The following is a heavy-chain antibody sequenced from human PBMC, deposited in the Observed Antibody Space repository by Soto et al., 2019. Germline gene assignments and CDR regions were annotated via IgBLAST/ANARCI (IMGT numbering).Heavy chain of an antibody. CDR1: GGSISSYY. D-gene: IGHD3-9*01. CDR3: ARGGTGYDILTLYYYYMDV. V-gene: IGHV4-59*01. Sequence: SETLSLTCTVSGGSISSYYWSWIRQPPGKGLEWIGYIYYSGSTNYNPSLKSRVTISVDTSKNQFSLKLSSVTAADTAVYYCARGGTGYDILTLYYYYMDVWGKGTTVTVSS. CDR2: IYYSGST. J-gene: IGHJ6*03.